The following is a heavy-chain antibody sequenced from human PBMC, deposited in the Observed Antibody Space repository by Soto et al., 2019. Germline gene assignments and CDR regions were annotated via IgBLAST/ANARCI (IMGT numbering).Heavy chain of an antibody. CDR1: GFAVSSKY. Sequence: EVQLVESGGGLIQPGGSLRLSCAASGFAVSSKYMTWVRQAPGKGLEWVSVIYGGGTTYYADSVKGRFTISRDTSKNTLYLQMNSLRAEDTAVYYCVQITGWPGFDFWGQATLVTVSS. J-gene: IGHJ4*02. CDR2: IYGGGTT. V-gene: IGHV3-53*01. D-gene: IGHD6-19*01. CDR3: VQITGWPGFDF.